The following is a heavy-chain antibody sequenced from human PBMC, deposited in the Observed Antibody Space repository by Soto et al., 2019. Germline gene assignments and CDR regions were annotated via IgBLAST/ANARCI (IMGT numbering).Heavy chain of an antibody. J-gene: IGHJ4*02. V-gene: IGHV3-23*01. CDR1: GFTFSSYA. CDR2: ISGSGGST. Sequence: GGSLRLSCAASGFTFSSYAMSWVRQAPGKGLEWVSAISGSGGSTYYADSVKGRFTISRDNSKNTLYLQMNSLRAEDTAVYYCAKWSYDILTGYYPRERQFDYWGQGTLVTVSS. D-gene: IGHD3-9*01. CDR3: AKWSYDILTGYYPRERQFDY.